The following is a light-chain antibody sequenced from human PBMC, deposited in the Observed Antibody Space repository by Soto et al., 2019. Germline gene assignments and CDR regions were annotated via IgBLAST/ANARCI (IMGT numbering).Light chain of an antibody. CDR3: QQYGSSPYS. CDR1: QGVSSSY. V-gene: IGKV3D-20*01. J-gene: IGKJ2*03. CDR2: DAS. Sequence: EIVLTQSPATLSLSPGERATLSCAASQGVSSSYLAWYQHKPVLPPRLLICDASSTATGIPDRFSGSWSGTDFTHTVCRLEPGDYAVYYCQQYGSSPYSFSPRTKLEI.